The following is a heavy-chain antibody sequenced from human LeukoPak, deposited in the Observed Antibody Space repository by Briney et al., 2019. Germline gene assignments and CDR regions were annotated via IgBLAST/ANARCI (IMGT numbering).Heavy chain of an antibody. CDR1: GSTFSSYG. J-gene: IGHJ4*02. Sequence: PGGSLRLSCAASGSTFSSYGMHWVRQAPGKGLEWVAVISYDGSNKYYADSVKGRFTISRDNSKNTLYLQMNSLRAEDTAVYYCAKDTRYSSSRKGDSFDYWGQGTLVTVSS. D-gene: IGHD6-13*01. CDR2: ISYDGSNK. V-gene: IGHV3-30*18. CDR3: AKDTRYSSSRKGDSFDY.